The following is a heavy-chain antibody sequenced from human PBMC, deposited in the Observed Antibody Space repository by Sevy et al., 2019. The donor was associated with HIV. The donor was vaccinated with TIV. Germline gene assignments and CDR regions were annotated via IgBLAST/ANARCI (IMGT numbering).Heavy chain of an antibody. CDR1: GGSISSYY. CDR3: ARWGGYYDSSGYYPFDP. CDR2: IYYSGST. J-gene: IGHJ5*02. D-gene: IGHD3-22*01. V-gene: IGHV4-59*01. Sequence: SETLSLTCTVSGGSISSYYWSWIRQPPGKGLEWIGYIYYSGSTNYNPSLKSRVTISVDTSKNQFSLKLGSVTAADTAVYYCARWGGYYDSSGYYPFDPWGQGTLVTVSS.